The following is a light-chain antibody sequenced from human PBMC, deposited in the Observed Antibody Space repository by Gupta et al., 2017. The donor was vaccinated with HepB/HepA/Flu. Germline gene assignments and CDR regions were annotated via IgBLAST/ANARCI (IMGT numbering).Light chain of an antibody. J-gene: IGKJ4*01. CDR3: QQDGSSPLT. Sequence: EIVLTQSPGTLSLSPGERATLSCRASQSVPSNYLAWYQQKPGQAPRLLIYGASSRATGIPDRFSDSGSGTDFTLTISRLEPEDFALYYCQQDGSSPLTFGGGTKVEIK. CDR2: GAS. V-gene: IGKV3-20*01. CDR1: QSVPSNY.